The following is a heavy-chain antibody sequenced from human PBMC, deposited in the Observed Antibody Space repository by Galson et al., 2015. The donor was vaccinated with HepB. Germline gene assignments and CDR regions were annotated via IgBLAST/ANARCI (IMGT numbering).Heavy chain of an antibody. V-gene: IGHV5-51*01. CDR1: GYSFTSYW. Sequence: QSGAEVKKPGESLKITCKGSGYSFTSYWIGWVRQMPGKGLEWMGIIYPGDSDTRYSPSFQGQVTISADKSISTAYLQWSSLKASDTAMYYCARLEGPIVGATFLGYWGQGTLFTVSS. CDR3: ARLEGPIVGATFLGY. D-gene: IGHD1-26*01. CDR2: IYPGDSDT. J-gene: IGHJ4*02.